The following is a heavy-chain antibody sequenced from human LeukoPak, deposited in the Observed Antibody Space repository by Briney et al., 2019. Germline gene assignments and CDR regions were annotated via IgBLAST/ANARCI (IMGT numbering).Heavy chain of an antibody. Sequence: PGGSLRLSCAASGFTFSDYYMSWIRQAPGKGLEWVSYISSSGSTIYYADSVKGRFTISRDNAKNSLYLQMNSLRAEDTAVYYCARRSWGYYYGSGSSGIGLDVWGKGTTVTVSS. CDR2: ISSSGSTI. CDR1: GFTFSDYY. CDR3: ARRSWGYYYGSGSSGIGLDV. D-gene: IGHD3-10*01. V-gene: IGHV3-11*04. J-gene: IGHJ6*04.